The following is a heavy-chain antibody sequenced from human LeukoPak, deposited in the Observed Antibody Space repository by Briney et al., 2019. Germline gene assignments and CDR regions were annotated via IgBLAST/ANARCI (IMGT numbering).Heavy chain of an antibody. D-gene: IGHD3-22*01. V-gene: IGHV3-33*01. Sequence: GRSLRLSCAASGFTFSSYGMHWVRQAPGKGLEWVAVIWYDGSNKYYADSVKGRFTISRDNSKNTLYLQMNSLRAEDTAVYYCAREEATYYYDSGGFLDYWGQGTLVTVSS. CDR3: AREEATYYYDSGGFLDY. CDR2: IWYDGSNK. CDR1: GFTFSSYG. J-gene: IGHJ4*02.